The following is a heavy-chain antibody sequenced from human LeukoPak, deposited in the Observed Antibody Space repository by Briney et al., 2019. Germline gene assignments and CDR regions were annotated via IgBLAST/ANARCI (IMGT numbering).Heavy chain of an antibody. CDR1: GFTFSSYA. J-gene: IGHJ3*02. CDR2: ISGSGGST. V-gene: IGHV3-23*01. D-gene: IGHD6-19*01. Sequence: GGSLRLSCAASGFTFSSYAMSWVRQAPGKGLGWVSAISGSGGSTYYADSVKGRFTISRDNSKNTLYLQMNSLRAEDTAVYYCAKDVLSSGWYGDAFDIWGQGTMVTVSS. CDR3: AKDVLSSGWYGDAFDI.